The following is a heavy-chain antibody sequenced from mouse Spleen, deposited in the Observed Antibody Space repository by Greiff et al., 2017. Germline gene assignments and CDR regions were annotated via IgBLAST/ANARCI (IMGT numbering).Heavy chain of an antibody. V-gene: IGHV5-9*01. Sequence: EVMLVESGGGLVKLGGSLKLSCAASGFTFSSYAMSWVRQTPEKRLEWVATISSGGGNTYYPDSVKGRFTISRDNAKNTLYLQMSSLKSEDTAMYYCARHGQLGHYWYFDVWGAGTTVTVSS. CDR1: GFTFSSYA. D-gene: IGHD4-1*02. CDR3: ARHGQLGHYWYFDV. J-gene: IGHJ1*01. CDR2: ISSGGGNT.